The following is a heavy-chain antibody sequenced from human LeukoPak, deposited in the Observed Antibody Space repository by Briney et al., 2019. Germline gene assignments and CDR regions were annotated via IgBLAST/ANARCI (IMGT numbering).Heavy chain of an antibody. CDR1: GFTFSSYG. V-gene: IGHV3-30*02. D-gene: IGHD3-10*01. CDR3: AKVSSGSYPWYFDY. J-gene: IGHJ4*02. CDR2: IRYDGSNK. Sequence: GGSLRLSCAASGFTFSSYGMHWVRQAPGKGLEWVAFIRYDGSNKYYADSVKGGFTISRDNSKNTLYLQMNSLRAEDTAVYYCAKVSSGSYPWYFDYWGQGTLVTVSS.